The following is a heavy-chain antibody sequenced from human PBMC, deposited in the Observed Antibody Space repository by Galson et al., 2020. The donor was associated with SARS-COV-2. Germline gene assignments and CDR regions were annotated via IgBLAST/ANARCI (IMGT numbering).Heavy chain of an antibody. J-gene: IGHJ4*02. Sequence: QTLSLTCGISGVNLSNHIAAWDSLRHSPPRGLERLVRPYFMSKRFNDFSGSVKSRLTINPDTSKNQFSLQLSSVTPDDTAIYYCARDRGSGFHYLDYWGQGTPVTGSS. CDR2: PYFMSKRFN. D-gene: IGHD5-12*01. V-gene: IGHV6-1*01. CDR3: ARDRGSGFHYLDY. CDR1: GVNLSNHIAA.